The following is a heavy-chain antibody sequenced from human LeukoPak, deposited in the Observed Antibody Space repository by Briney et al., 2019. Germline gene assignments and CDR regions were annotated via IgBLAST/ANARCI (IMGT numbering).Heavy chain of an antibody. J-gene: IGHJ4*02. CDR2: IDPPDSYT. CDR3: ARRGRSSSNFDF. Sequence: GASLRISGKRFGNIFTSYWITWVRKMPGKGLEWMGIIDPPDSYTNYRPSFQAHATISTDKSISTAYLQWSSLKASDTAIYYCARRGRSSSNFDFWGQGTLVTVSS. D-gene: IGHD6-6*01. V-gene: IGHV5-10-1*01. CDR1: GNIFTSYW.